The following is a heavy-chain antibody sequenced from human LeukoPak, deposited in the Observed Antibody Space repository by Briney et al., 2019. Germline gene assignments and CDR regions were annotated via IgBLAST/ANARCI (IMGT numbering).Heavy chain of an antibody. CDR3: AREPRAGYYDSSGYFDY. J-gene: IGHJ4*02. CDR2: IYSGGST. D-gene: IGHD3-22*01. Sequence: PGGSLRLSCAASGFTVSSNYMSWVRQAPGKGLEWVSVIYSGGSTYYADSVKGRFTISRDNSKNTLYLQMNSLRAEDTAVYYCAREPRAGYYDSSGYFDYWGQGTLVTVSS. V-gene: IGHV3-53*01. CDR1: GFTVSSNY.